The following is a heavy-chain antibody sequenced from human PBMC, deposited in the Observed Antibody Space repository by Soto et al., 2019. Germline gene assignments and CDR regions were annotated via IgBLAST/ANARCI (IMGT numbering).Heavy chain of an antibody. D-gene: IGHD2-2*01. CDR2: INTDGATS. J-gene: IGHJ3*02. CDR1: GFTFSGHW. V-gene: IGHV3-74*01. CDR3: AREAGYCSRTSCYRRAFDT. Sequence: EVQLVESGGDLVQPGGSLRLSCAASGFTFSGHWMHWVRQVPGKGLEWVSRINTDGATSIYADSVQVRFTISRDNAKNTLYLQMSALRAEDTALYYCAREAGYCSRTSCYRRAFDTWGQGTTVTVSS.